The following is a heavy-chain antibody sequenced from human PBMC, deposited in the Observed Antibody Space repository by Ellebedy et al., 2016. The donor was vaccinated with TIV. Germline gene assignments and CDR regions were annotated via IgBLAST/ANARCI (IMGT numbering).Heavy chain of an antibody. J-gene: IGHJ4*02. Sequence: GGSLRLPCATSGFTFSSYAMHWVRQAPGKGLEWVAVMWHGGINKDYADSVKGRFAISGDNSKNTLYLQMNNLRAEDTAVYYCARGEYSGYAPPAYWGQGTLVIVSS. CDR3: ARGEYSGYAPPAY. V-gene: IGHV3-33*01. D-gene: IGHD5-12*01. CDR2: MWHGGINK. CDR1: GFTFSSYA.